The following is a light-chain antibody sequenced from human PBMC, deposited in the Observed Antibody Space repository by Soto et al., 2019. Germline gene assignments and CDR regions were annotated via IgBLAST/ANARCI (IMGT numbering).Light chain of an antibody. J-gene: IGKJ1*01. V-gene: IGKV2-30*01. CDR3: MQGTRWPHT. CDR1: QSLLYSDGNTF. CDR2: KVS. Sequence: DVVMPQSPLSLPVTPGQPASISCRSSQSLLYSDGNTFLSWSQQRPGKSPRRLICKVSNRDSGVDDRFSGSGSVHDFELTISGVEAEDVGLYCCMQGTRWPHTFGQGTKVEIK.